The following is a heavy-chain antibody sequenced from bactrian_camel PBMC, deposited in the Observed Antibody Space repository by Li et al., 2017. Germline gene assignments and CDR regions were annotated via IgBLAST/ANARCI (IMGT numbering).Heavy chain of an antibody. Sequence: DVQLVESGGGLEQPGGSLRLSCAASGFTFDDYAMGWVRQAVGKGLEWVSTISWGGDKSNYADSVKGQFTISRDNAKNTVDLQMNNLKPEDTAVYYCVSGAVVGLLRVPFGYWGQGTQVTVS. D-gene: IGHD3*01. J-gene: IGHJ6*01. CDR1: GFTFDDYA. CDR2: ISWGGDKS. V-gene: IGHV3-1*01. CDR3: VSGAVVGLLRVPFGY.